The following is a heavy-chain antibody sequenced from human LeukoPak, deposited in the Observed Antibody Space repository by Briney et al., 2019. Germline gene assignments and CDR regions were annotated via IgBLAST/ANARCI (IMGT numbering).Heavy chain of an antibody. CDR1: GGSISSYY. J-gene: IGHJ6*03. CDR3: ARSGSAYYYYYMDV. V-gene: IGHV4-4*07. D-gene: IGHD6-25*01. CDR2: IYTSGST. Sequence: SETLSLTCTVSGGSISSYYWSWIRQPAGKGLEWIGRIYTSGSTNYNPSLKSRVTMSADTSKNQFSLKLSSVTAADTAVYYCARSGSAYYYYYMDVWGKGTTVTVSS.